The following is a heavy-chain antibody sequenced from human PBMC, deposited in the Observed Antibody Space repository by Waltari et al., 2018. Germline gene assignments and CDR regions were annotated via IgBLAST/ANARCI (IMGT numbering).Heavy chain of an antibody. Sequence: EVQLVESGGRLVQPGGSLRLSGAASGFAFSSYAMSWVRQAPGKGLEWVSAISGSGGSTYYADSVKGRFTISRDNSKNTLYLQMNSLRAEDTAVYYCAKLGADPAAPLTLDVWGKGTTVTVSS. CDR1: GFAFSSYA. CDR3: AKLGADPAAPLTLDV. D-gene: IGHD2-2*01. J-gene: IGHJ6*04. V-gene: IGHV3-23*04. CDR2: ISGSGGST.